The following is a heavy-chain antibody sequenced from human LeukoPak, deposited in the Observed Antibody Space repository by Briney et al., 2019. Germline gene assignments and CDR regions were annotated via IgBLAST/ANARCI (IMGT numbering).Heavy chain of an antibody. CDR2: IEQDGSEK. CDR1: GFTFSSYW. J-gene: IGHJ4*02. CDR3: ARDVTPTYYDYVWGSYRLAEPLDY. V-gene: IGHV3-7*01. D-gene: IGHD3-16*02. Sequence: GGSLRLSCAASGFTFSSYWMSWVRQAPGKGLEWVANIEQDGSEKYYVDSVKGRFTISRDNAKNSLYLQMNSLRAEDTAVYYCARDVTPTYYDYVWGSYRLAEPLDYWGQETLVTVSS.